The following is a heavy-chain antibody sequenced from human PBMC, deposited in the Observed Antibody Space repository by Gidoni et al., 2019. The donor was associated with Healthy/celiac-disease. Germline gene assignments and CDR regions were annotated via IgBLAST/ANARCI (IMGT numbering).Heavy chain of an antibody. CDR3: ARRVAGTGGLGLFDY. CDR2: INSDGSST. D-gene: IGHD6-19*01. Sequence: EVQLVESGGGLVQPGGSLRLSCAASGFTFSRYWMHWVRQAPGKGLVWVSRINSDGSSTSYADSVKGRFTISRDNAKNTLYLQMNSLRAEDTAVYYCARRVAGTGGLGLFDYWGQGTLVTVSS. V-gene: IGHV3-74*01. J-gene: IGHJ4*02. CDR1: GFTFSRYW.